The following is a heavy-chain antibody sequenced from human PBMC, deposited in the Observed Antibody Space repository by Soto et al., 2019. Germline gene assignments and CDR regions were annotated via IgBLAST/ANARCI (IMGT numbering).Heavy chain of an antibody. CDR1: GYTFTAYY. CDR2: INPSSGGP. J-gene: IGHJ4*02. CDR3: TRGVGSPNYFDS. V-gene: IGHV1-2*02. Sequence: QVQLVQSGAEVKKPGASVKVSCKASGYTFTAYYIHWVRQAPGQGLEWMAWINPSSGGPNYAQKLQGRGAVTWDTSISTVDMELSRLEFDDTAVYYCTRGVGSPNYFDSWGQGTLVTVSS. D-gene: IGHD2-15*01.